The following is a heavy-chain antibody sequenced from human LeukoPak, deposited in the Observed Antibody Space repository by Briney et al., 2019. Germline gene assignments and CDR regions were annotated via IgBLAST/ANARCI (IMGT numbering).Heavy chain of an antibody. J-gene: IGHJ4*02. CDR1: GYTFNIYG. Sequence: ASVKVSCKASGYTFNIYGVTWVRQAPGQGLEWMGWISAYNGNTNFAQKLQGRVTMTTDPSTSTAYLELRSLRSDDTAVYYCARGGYSYGYMGYSDYWGQGTLVTVSS. V-gene: IGHV1-18*01. CDR3: ARGGYSYGYMGYSDY. CDR2: ISAYNGNT. D-gene: IGHD5-18*01.